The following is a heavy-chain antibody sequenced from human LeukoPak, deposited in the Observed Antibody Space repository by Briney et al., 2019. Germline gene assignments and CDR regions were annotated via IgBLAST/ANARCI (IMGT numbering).Heavy chain of an antibody. CDR1: GFTFSSYI. D-gene: IGHD5-18*01. J-gene: IGHJ4*02. Sequence: GGSLRLSCAASGFTFSSYIMNWVRQAPGKGLEWVSYISSSSSTIYYADSVKGRFTISRDNAKNSLYLQMNSLRAEDTAVYYCARAGYSYGYPPGYWGQGTLVTVSS. CDR3: ARAGYSYGYPPGY. CDR2: ISSSSSTI. V-gene: IGHV3-48*04.